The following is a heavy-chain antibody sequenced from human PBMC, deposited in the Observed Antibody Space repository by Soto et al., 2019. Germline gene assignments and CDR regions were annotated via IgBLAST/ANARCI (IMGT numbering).Heavy chain of an antibody. CDR1: GYTFTRYA. D-gene: IGHD6-19*01. CDR3: ARERAPYSSGWYQFDY. Sequence: ASVKVSCKASGYTFTRYAMHWVRQAPGQRLEWMGWINAGNGNTKYSQKFQGRVTITRDTSASTAYMELSSLRSEDTAVYYCARERAPYSSGWYQFDYWGQGTLVTVSS. CDR2: INAGNGNT. J-gene: IGHJ4*02. V-gene: IGHV1-3*01.